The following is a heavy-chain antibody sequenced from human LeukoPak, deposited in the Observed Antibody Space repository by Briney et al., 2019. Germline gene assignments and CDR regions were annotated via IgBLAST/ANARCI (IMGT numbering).Heavy chain of an antibody. CDR1: GYTLTELS. Sequence: ASVKVSCKVSGYTLTELSMHWVRQAPGKGLEWMGGFDPEDGETIYAQKFQGRVTMTEDTSTDTAYMELSSLRVEDTAVYYCARGDNYLADYRYRFDYWGQGTLVTVSS. CDR3: ARGDNYLADYRYRFDY. CDR2: FDPEDGET. V-gene: IGHV1-24*01. J-gene: IGHJ4*02. D-gene: IGHD5-24*01.